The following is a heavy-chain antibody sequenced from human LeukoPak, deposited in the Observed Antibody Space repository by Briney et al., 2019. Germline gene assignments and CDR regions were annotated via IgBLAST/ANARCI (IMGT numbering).Heavy chain of an antibody. CDR2: IYYSGST. V-gene: IGHV4-59*01. Sequence: SETLSLTCTVSGGSISSYYWSWIRQPPWKGLEWIGYIYYSGSTNYNPSLKSRVTISVDTSKNQFSLKLSSVTAADTAVYYCARLARGGTLYYYYYMDVWGKGTTVTVSS. J-gene: IGHJ6*03. CDR1: GGSISSYY. CDR3: ARLARGGTLYYYYYMDV. D-gene: IGHD3-10*01.